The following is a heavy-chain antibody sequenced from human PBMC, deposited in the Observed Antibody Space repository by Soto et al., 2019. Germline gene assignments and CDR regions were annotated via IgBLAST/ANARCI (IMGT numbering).Heavy chain of an antibody. D-gene: IGHD3-16*01. Sequence: QITLKESGPTLVKPTQTLTLTCTVSGFSVSARGVGVGWIRQPPGKALEWLGIIYWNDDKRYSPSLKSRLTITKDTSKNQVVLTMTNKDPVDTATYYCAHSPWGAAPDYWGQGTPVTVSS. V-gene: IGHV2-5*01. J-gene: IGHJ4*02. CDR3: AHSPWGAAPDY. CDR1: GFSVSARGVG. CDR2: IYWNDDK.